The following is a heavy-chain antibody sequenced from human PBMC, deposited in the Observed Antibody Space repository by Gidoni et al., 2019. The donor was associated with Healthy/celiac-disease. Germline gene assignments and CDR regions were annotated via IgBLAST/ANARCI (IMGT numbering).Heavy chain of an antibody. J-gene: IGHJ5*02. CDR3: ARENSHPDFDP. D-gene: IGHD6-13*01. CDR1: GYTFTSYY. CDR2: INPSGGST. V-gene: IGHV1-46*03. Sequence: QVQLVQSGAEVKKPGASVKVACKASGYTFTSYYMHWVRQAPGQGLEWMGIINPSGGSTSYAQKFQGRVTMTRDTSTSTVYMELSSLRSEDTAVYYCARENSHPDFDPWGQGTLVTVSS.